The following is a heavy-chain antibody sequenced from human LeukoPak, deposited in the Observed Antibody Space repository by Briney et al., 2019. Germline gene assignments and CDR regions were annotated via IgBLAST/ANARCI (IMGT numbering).Heavy chain of an antibody. Sequence: GGSLRLSCATSGFTFSSYWMSWVRQAPGKGLEWVANIKQDGSEKYYVDSVKGRFTISRDNSKNTLYLQMNSLRAEDTAVYHCAREYCSSTSCYFDYWGQGTLVTVSS. D-gene: IGHD2-2*01. CDR3: AREYCSSTSCYFDY. J-gene: IGHJ4*02. CDR2: IKQDGSEK. CDR1: GFTFSSYW. V-gene: IGHV3-7*01.